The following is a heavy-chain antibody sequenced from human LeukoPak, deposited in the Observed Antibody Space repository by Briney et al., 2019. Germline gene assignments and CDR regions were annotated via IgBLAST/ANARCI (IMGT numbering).Heavy chain of an antibody. D-gene: IGHD3-22*01. J-gene: IGHJ4*02. CDR3: ARYYSDSSGYYYSDY. Sequence: GSLRLSCAASGFTFSSYEMNWVRQAPGKGLEWVSYISSSGSTIYYADSLKGRFTISRDNAKNSLSLQMNSLRAEDTAVYYCARYYSDSSGYYYSDYWGQGTLVTVSS. CDR2: ISSSGSTI. CDR1: GFTFSSYE. V-gene: IGHV3-48*03.